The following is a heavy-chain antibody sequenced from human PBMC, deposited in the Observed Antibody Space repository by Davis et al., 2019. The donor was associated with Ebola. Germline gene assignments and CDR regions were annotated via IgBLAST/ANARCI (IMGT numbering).Heavy chain of an antibody. J-gene: IGHJ4*02. V-gene: IGHV1-46*01. D-gene: IGHD3-10*01. CDR1: GCTFSSYA. Sequence: ASVKVSCKASGCTFSSYAISWVRQAPGQGLEWMGIINPSGGSTIYAQKFQGRVTMTRDTSTSTVYMELSSLRSEDTAVYYCARKRGFRELPYFDYWGQGTLVTVSS. CDR3: ARKRGFRELPYFDY. CDR2: INPSGGST.